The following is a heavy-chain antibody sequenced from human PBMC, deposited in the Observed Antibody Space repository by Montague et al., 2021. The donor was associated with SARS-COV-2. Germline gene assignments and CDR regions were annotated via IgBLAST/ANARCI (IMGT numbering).Heavy chain of an antibody. CDR3: ARGSGWMGNAFDI. D-gene: IGHD6-19*01. CDR2: IYYSGST. J-gene: IGHJ3*02. V-gene: IGHV4-59*01. CDR1: GGSISSYY. Sequence: SETLSLTCTVSGGSISSYYWSWIRQPPGKGLEWNGYIYYSGSTNXNPSLKSRVTISVDTSKNQFSLKLSSVTAADTAVYYCARGSGWMGNAFDIWGQGTMVTVSS.